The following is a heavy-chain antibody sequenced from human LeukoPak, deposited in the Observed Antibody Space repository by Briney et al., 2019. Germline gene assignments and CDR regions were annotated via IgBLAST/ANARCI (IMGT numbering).Heavy chain of an antibody. CDR2: INWNGGST. V-gene: IGHV3-20*04. Sequence: GGSLRLSCAASGFTFDDYGMSWVRQAPGKGLEWVSGINWNGGSTGYADSVKGRFTISRDNSKNTLYLEMHSLRAEDTAVYYCANTNDRDGDFNGDSWGQGTLVTVSS. J-gene: IGHJ4*02. CDR1: GFTFDDYG. D-gene: IGHD1-1*01. CDR3: ANTNDRDGDFNGDS.